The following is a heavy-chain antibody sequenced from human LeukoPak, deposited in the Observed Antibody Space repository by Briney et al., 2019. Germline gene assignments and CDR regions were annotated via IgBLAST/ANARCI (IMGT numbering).Heavy chain of an antibody. CDR2: IKQDGSKK. V-gene: IGHV3-7*04. CDR1: GFPFSSYW. J-gene: IGHJ4*02. CDR3: TRVGYIDEGIDY. Sequence: GGSLRLSCVASGFPFSSYWMTWVRQAPRRGLEWVANIKQDGSKKSYVDSVKGRFTISRDNAKNSLYLQMNSLRAEDTAIYYCTRVGYIDEGIDYWGQGTLVTVSS. D-gene: IGHD5-24*01.